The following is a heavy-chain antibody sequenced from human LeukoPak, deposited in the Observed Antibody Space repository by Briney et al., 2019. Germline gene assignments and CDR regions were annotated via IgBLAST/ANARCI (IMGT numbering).Heavy chain of an antibody. J-gene: IGHJ4*02. CDR3: AREMSGTNYYGYYFDY. CDR1: GYTFTSYD. D-gene: IGHD3-10*01. CDR2: IIPIFGTA. Sequence: ASVKVSCKASGYTFTSYDINWVRQATGQGLEWMGGIIPIFGTANYAQKFQGRVTITADESTSTAYMELSSLRSEDTAVYYCAREMSGTNYYGYYFDYWGQGTLVTVSS. V-gene: IGHV1-69*13.